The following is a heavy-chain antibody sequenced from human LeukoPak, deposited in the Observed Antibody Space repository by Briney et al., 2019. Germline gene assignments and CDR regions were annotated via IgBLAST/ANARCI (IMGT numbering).Heavy chain of an antibody. Sequence: GGSLTLSCAASGFTFSSYWMNWVRQAPGKGLEWVANIKQDGSETYYVDSVKGRFTISRDNAKESLYLRMNSLRAEDTAVYYCAGGGGWVFDYWGQGTLVTVSS. CDR1: GFTFSSYW. CDR3: AGGGGWVFDY. D-gene: IGHD6-19*01. J-gene: IGHJ4*02. V-gene: IGHV3-7*01. CDR2: IKQDGSET.